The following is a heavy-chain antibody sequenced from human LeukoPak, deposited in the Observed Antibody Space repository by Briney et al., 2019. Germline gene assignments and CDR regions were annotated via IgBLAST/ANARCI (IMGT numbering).Heavy chain of an antibody. CDR2: ISGSGGST. CDR1: GFTFSSYA. Sequence: GGSLRLSCAASGFTFSSYAMSWVRQAPGKGLERVSAISGSGGSTYYADSVKGRFTISRDNSKNTLYLQMNSLRAEDTAVYYCAKEIGIQLWSTAWFDPWGQGTLVTVSS. V-gene: IGHV3-23*01. J-gene: IGHJ5*02. CDR3: AKEIGIQLWSTAWFDP. D-gene: IGHD5-18*01.